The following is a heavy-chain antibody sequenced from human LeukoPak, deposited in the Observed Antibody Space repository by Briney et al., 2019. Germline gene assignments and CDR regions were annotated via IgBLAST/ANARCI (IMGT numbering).Heavy chain of an antibody. CDR3: ARPPKGFWSGSVYWYFDL. D-gene: IGHD3-3*01. J-gene: IGHJ2*01. CDR1: GFTFDDYG. V-gene: IGHV3-20*04. CDR2: INWNGGST. Sequence: PGGSLRLSCAASGFTFDDYGMSWVRQAPGKGLEWVSGINWNGGSTGYADSVKGRFTISRDNAKNSLYLQMNSLRAEDTALYYCARPPKGFWSGSVYWYFDLWGRGTLVTVSS.